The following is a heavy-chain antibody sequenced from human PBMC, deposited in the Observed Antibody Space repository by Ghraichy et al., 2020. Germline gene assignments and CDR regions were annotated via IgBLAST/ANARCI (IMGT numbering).Heavy chain of an antibody. CDR2: IKSKSDGETT. Sequence: GGSLRLSCAASGFSFSNVWMTWVRQAPGKGLEWVGHIKSKSDGETTDYAAPVKGRFTISRDDSKNMVYLQMNSLKTDDTAVYYCSKVNHWGQGTLVSVSS. CDR1: GFSFSNVW. V-gene: IGHV3-15*01. J-gene: IGHJ4*02. CDR3: SKVNH.